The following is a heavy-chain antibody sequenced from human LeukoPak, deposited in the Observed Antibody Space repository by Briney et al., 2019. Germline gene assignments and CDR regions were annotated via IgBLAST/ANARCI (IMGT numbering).Heavy chain of an antibody. D-gene: IGHD3-10*01. Sequence: PSETLSLTCTVSGGSISGSSYFWGWIRQPPGKGLEWIGSIYYSRNTYYNPSLKSRVTISLDTSKNQFSLKLNSVTAADTAVYYCARFTMVRGVTKGLDYWGQGTLVTVSS. J-gene: IGHJ4*02. CDR3: ARFTMVRGVTKGLDY. CDR2: IYYSRNT. CDR1: GGSISGSSYF. V-gene: IGHV4-39*07.